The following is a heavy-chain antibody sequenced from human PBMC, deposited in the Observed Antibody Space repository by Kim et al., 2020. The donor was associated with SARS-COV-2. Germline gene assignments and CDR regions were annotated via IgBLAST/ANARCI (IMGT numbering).Heavy chain of an antibody. CDR2: IYYSGST. V-gene: IGHV4-39*01. CDR3: ARIVVVPAALPFDY. CDR1: GGSISSSSYY. Sequence: SETLSLTCTVSGGSISSSSYYWGWIRQPPGKGLEWIGSIYYSGSTYYNPSLKSRVTISVDTSKNQFSLKLTSVTAADTAVYYCARIVVVPAALPFDYWG. J-gene: IGHJ4*01. D-gene: IGHD2-2*01.